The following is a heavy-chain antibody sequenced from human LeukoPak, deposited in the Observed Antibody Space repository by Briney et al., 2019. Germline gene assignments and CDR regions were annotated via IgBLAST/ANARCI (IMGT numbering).Heavy chain of an antibody. CDR2: INPDGIKR. V-gene: IGHV3-7*01. J-gene: IGHJ4*02. D-gene: IGHD2/OR15-2a*01. Sequence: GGSLRLSCAVSGLTFSSSWMDWVRQAPGKGLEWVASINPDGIKRYSADSVKGRFTISRDNARNSLYLQMDSLRVENTAFYYCARDLAFSRLDYWGQGVLVTVSS. CDR3: ARDLAFSRLDY. CDR1: GLTFSSSW.